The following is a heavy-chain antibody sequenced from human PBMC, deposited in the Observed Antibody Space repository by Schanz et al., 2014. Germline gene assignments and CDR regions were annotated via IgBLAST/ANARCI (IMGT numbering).Heavy chain of an antibody. D-gene: IGHD6-13*01. CDR1: GFTVSSNH. Sequence: EVQLVESGGGLVQPGGSLRLSCAASGFTVSSNHMSWVRQAPGKGLDWVSGINTSGGSRYYAESVKGRFTISRDNSKNLVVLQMNSLRVDDTAVYYCTKEDATALWYFEQWGQGTLVTVSS. V-gene: IGHV3-23*04. CDR3: TKEDATALWYFEQ. J-gene: IGHJ4*02. CDR2: INTSGGSR.